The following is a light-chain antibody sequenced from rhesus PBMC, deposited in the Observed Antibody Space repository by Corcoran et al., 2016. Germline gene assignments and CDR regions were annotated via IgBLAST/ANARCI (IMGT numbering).Light chain of an antibody. V-gene: IGKV1-74*01. CDR2: KAS. CDR3: PHDYDTPPWT. J-gene: IGKJ1*01. Sequence: DIQMTQSPSPLSAFVGDRVTITCRASENVNNYLNWYQQKPGKAPKLLIYKASTLQSGVPSRISGSGAGTDYTVTISSLQPEDVAPCYFPHDYDTPPWTFGPGTKVEIK. CDR1: ENVNNY.